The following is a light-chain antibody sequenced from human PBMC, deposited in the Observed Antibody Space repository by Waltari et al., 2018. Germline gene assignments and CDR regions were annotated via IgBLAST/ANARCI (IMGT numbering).Light chain of an antibody. CDR2: GTY. Sequence: EIMLTQSPGTLSLSLGERATLSCGDSQSVSGTYLAWYQQKPGQVPRLLSSGTYNRATGIPDRFSGSGSGTDFTLSINRLEPEDFAVYYCQQYGSSPKTFGQGTKVEVK. V-gene: IGKV3-20*01. CDR3: QQYGSSPKT. CDR1: QSVSGTY. J-gene: IGKJ1*01.